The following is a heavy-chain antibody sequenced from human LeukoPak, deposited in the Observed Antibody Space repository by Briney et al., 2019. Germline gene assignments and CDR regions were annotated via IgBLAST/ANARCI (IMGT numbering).Heavy chain of an antibody. J-gene: IGHJ5*02. CDR1: GFTFSSYD. Sequence: GGSLRLSCAASGFTFSSYDIHWVRQASGKGLEWVALISYDGSNKFYTDSVRGRFTISRDNSKNALHLQVNSLRPEDTAVYYCAKGSHSSGWPMNWFDPWGQGTLVTVSS. D-gene: IGHD6-19*01. V-gene: IGHV3-30*18. CDR3: AKGSHSSGWPMNWFDP. CDR2: ISYDGSNK.